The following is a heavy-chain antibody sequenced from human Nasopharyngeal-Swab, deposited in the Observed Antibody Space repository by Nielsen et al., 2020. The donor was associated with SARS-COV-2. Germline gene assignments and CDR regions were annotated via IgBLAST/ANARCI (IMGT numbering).Heavy chain of an antibody. CDR1: GGSIGSSSYY. CDR3: VGSSWYGDYCYYYGMDV. CDR2: IYYSGST. Sequence: SETLSLTCTVSGGSIGSSSYYWGWIRQPPGKGLEWIGSIYYSGSTYYNPSLKSRVTISVDTSKNQFSLKLSSVTAADTAVYYCVGSSWYGDYCYYYGMDVWGQGTTVTVSS. V-gene: IGHV4-39*07. D-gene: IGHD6-13*01. J-gene: IGHJ6*02.